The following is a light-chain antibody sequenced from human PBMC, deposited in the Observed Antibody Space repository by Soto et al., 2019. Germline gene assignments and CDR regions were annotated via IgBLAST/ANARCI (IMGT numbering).Light chain of an antibody. CDR2: DVY. CDR3: ISQAGSSQVI. V-gene: IGLV2-14*03. CDR1: SSDVGRHDH. Sequence: QCALTQPASVSGSPGQSITISCTGTSSDVGRHDHVSWYQQHPGKAPKLMIYDVYNRPSGVSSRFSGSKSGNTPSLTISGLQDEDEADYHCISQAGSSQVILGEGTKLTVL. J-gene: IGLJ2*01.